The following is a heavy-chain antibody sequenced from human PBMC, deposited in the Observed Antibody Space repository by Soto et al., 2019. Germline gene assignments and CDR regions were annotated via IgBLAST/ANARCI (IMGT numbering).Heavy chain of an antibody. CDR3: ARLTYYYGSGSYYRGSFDY. V-gene: IGHV1-69*13. CDR1: GGTFSSYA. D-gene: IGHD3-10*01. J-gene: IGHJ4*02. CDR2: IIPIFGTA. Sequence: SVKVSCKASGGTFSSYAISWVRQAPGQGLEWMGGIIPIFGTANYAQKFQGRVTITADESTSTAYMELSSLRSEDTAVYYCARLTYYYGSGSYYRGSFDYWGQGTLVTVSS.